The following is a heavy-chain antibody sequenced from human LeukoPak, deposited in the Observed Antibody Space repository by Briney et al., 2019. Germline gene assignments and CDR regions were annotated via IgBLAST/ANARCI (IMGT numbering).Heavy chain of an antibody. Sequence: PGGSLRLSCAASGFTFSNCAMTWVRQAPGKGLEWVSAISGSAGSTYYADSVKGRLTISRDNSKNTLYLQMNSLRAEDTAAYYCAKKMSGVYSSSDYWGQGTLVTVSS. CDR3: AKKMSGVYSSSDY. V-gene: IGHV3-23*01. J-gene: IGHJ4*02. CDR2: ISGSAGST. D-gene: IGHD6-6*01. CDR1: GFTFSNCA.